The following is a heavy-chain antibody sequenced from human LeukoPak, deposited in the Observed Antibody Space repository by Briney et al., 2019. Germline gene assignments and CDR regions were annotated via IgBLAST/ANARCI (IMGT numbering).Heavy chain of an antibody. Sequence: ASVKVSCKASGGTFSSYAISWVRQAPGQGLEWMGGIIPIFGTANYAQKFQGRVTMTRDTSISTAYMELSRLRSDDTAVYYCARGSIVGATTSDYWGQGTLVTVSS. CDR2: IIPIFGTA. CDR1: GGTFSSYA. CDR3: ARGSIVGATTSDY. J-gene: IGHJ4*02. V-gene: IGHV1-69*05. D-gene: IGHD1-26*01.